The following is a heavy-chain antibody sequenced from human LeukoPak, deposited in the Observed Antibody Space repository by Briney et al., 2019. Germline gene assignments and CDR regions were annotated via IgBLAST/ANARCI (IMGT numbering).Heavy chain of an antibody. CDR2: ISSSSRYI. CDR1: GFTFTSYS. V-gene: IGHV3-21*01. CDR3: AKTHDSSGPYFQH. D-gene: IGHD3-22*01. Sequence: GGSLRLSCAASGFTFTSYSMNWVRQAPGEGLEWVSSISSSSRYIYYADSLKGRFTLSRDKAKNSLYLQMNSLRAEDTAVYYCAKTHDSSGPYFQHWGQGTLVTVSS. J-gene: IGHJ1*01.